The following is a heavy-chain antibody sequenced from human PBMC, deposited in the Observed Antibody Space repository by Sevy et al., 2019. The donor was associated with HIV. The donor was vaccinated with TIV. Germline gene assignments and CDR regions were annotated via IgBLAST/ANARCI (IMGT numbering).Heavy chain of an antibody. CDR3: ARDTYYYDSSGYYWYFDL. J-gene: IGHJ2*01. V-gene: IGHV3-48*02. CDR1: GFTFSSYS. CDR2: ISSSSSTI. Sequence: GGSLRLSCAASGFTFSSYSMNWVRQAPGKGLEWVSYISSSSSTIYYADSVKGRFTISRDNAKNSLYLQMNSLRDEDTAVYYCARDTYYYDSSGYYWYFDLRGRGTLVTVSS. D-gene: IGHD3-22*01.